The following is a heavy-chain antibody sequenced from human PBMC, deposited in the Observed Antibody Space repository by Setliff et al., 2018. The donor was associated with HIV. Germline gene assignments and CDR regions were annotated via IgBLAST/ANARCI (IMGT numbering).Heavy chain of an antibody. CDR2: IIPIFGTT. J-gene: IGHJ4*02. CDR3: ARERITMIRGVNGDY. V-gene: IGHV1-69*06. Sequence: SVKVSCKASGGTFSSYAIHWVRQAPGQGLEWMGRIIPIFGTTNYAQKFQGRVTITADKSTSTAYMELSNLRSEDTAVYFCARERITMIRGVNGDYWGQGTLVTVSS. D-gene: IGHD3-10*01. CDR1: GGTFSSYA.